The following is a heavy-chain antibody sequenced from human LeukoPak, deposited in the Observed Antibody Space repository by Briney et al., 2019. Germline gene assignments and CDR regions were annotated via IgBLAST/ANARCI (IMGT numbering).Heavy chain of an antibody. CDR1: GFTFSSYG. J-gene: IGHJ4*02. D-gene: IGHD5-24*01. Sequence: GGSLRLSCAASGFTFSSYGMHWVRQAPGKGLEWVAVISYDGSNKYYADSVKGRFTISRDNSKNTLYLQMNSLRAEDTAVYYCAKDSRVGLGYNYLDYWGQGTLVTVSS. CDR3: AKDSRVGLGYNYLDY. V-gene: IGHV3-30*18. CDR2: ISYDGSNK.